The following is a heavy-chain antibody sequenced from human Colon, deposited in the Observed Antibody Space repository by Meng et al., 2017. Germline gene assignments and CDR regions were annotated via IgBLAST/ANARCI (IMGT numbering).Heavy chain of an antibody. CDR2: VSAYNSFK. D-gene: IGHD6-19*01. CDR3: ARTPFSAVPGTIGNWLAP. CDR1: GYTFTCDG. J-gene: IGHJ5*02. V-gene: IGHV1-18*01. Sequence: AEGKNPGISVKVAPNPYGYTFTCDGIRLWLQAAGQASEWLVWVSAYNSFKNYAQKFQGRVAMTADTSTNTAYMDLRSLRSDDPARYYCARTPFSAVPGTIGNWLAPWGQGTLVTVSS.